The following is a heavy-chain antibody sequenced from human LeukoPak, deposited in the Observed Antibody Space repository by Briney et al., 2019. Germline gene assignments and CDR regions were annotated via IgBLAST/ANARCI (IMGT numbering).Heavy chain of an antibody. J-gene: IGHJ4*02. CDR2: ISGSGGRT. Sequence: PGGSLRLSCAASGFTFSIYAMSGVRQAPGKGLEWVSSISGSGGRTSYADSVKGRFTISRDNSKNTLYLQMNSLRDEDTAVYYCAKDDGVAGKRTFDCWGQGTLVSVSS. V-gene: IGHV3-23*01. CDR3: AKDDGVAGKRTFDC. D-gene: IGHD6-19*01. CDR1: GFTFSIYA.